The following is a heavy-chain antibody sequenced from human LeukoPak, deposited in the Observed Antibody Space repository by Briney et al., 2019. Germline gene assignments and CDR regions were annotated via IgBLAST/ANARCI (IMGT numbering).Heavy chain of an antibody. V-gene: IGHV3-15*01. Sequence: GGSLRLSCAASGFTFINSWMTWVRQAPGKGLEWVGRIRSTPDGGATDYAAPVKGRFTISRDDSKNTLYLQMSSLRTEDTAVYYCATNLHFGYCTATSCANYWGQGTLVTVSS. CDR2: IRSTPDGGAT. CDR3: ATNLHFGYCTATSCANY. CDR1: GFTFINSW. J-gene: IGHJ4*02. D-gene: IGHD2-2*03.